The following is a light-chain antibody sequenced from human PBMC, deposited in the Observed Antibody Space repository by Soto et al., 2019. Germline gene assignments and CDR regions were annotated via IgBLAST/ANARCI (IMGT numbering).Light chain of an antibody. J-gene: IGLJ2*01. CDR1: SSNIGAGYD. CDR2: GNN. Sequence: QSVLTQPPSVSGAPGQRVTISCTGSSSNIGAGYDVHWYRQLPGTAPILLIYGNNNRPSGVPDRFSGSKSGTSASLAITGLQPEDEADYCCQSYDSSLTLVVFGGGTQLTVL. CDR3: QSYDSSLTLVV. V-gene: IGLV1-40*01.